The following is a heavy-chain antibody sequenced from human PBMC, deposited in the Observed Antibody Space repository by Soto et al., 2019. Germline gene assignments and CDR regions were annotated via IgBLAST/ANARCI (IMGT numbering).Heavy chain of an antibody. D-gene: IGHD2-21*02. J-gene: IGHJ6*02. V-gene: IGHV4-59*01. CDR1: GGSISGYY. Sequence: SETLSLTCTVSGGSISGYYWGWIRQPPGKGLEWIGNVYYSGGAKYNPSVKRRVSISVDTSKNQFSLNLSSVTAADTAVYYCTRDGDGRMTKNPYYYYGMDVWGPGITVTVSS. CDR3: TRDGDGRMTKNPYYYYGMDV. CDR2: VYYSGGA.